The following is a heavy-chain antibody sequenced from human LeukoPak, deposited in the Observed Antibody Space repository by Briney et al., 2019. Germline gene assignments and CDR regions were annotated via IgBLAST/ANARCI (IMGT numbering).Heavy chain of an antibody. CDR3: AREGRQPERPGYMDV. D-gene: IGHD1-1*01. V-gene: IGHV3-48*01. Sequence: GGSLRLSCAASGFTFSSYSMNWVRQAPGKGLEWVSYISSSSSTIYYADSVKGRFTISRDNAKNSLYLQMNSLRAEDTAVYYCAREGRQPERPGYMDVWGKGTTVTVSS. J-gene: IGHJ6*03. CDR2: ISSSSSTI. CDR1: GFTFSSYS.